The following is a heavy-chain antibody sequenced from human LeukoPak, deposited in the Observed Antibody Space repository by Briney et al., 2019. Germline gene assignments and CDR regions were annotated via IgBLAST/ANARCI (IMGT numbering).Heavy chain of an antibody. CDR2: IYWNDDK. J-gene: IGHJ4*02. D-gene: IGHD2-2*01. CDR3: AHNGVYCSSTSCYDY. CDR1: GFSLSTSGVG. Sequence: ESGPTLLKPTQTLTLTCTFSGFSLSTSGVGVCWIRQPPGKALEWLALIYWNDDKRYSPSLKSRLTITKDTSKNQVVLTMTNMDPVDTATYYCAHNGVYCSSTSCYDYWGQGTLVTVSS. V-gene: IGHV2-5*01.